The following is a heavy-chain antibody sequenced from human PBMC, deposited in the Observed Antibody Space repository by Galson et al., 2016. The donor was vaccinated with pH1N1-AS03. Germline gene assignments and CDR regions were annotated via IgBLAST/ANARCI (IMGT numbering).Heavy chain of an antibody. CDR1: GGTFSSYI. Sequence: QSGAEVTKPGESLNISCKASGGTFSSYIFSWVRQAPGQGLEWMGRIIPIVGIGNQAQKFQGRVTITADKSTTTAYMELSSLRSEDTAVYYCATSYYHDSSVERWGQGTLVTVSS. J-gene: IGHJ4*02. D-gene: IGHD3-22*01. CDR3: ATSYYHDSSVER. V-gene: IGHV1-69*02. CDR2: IIPIVGIG.